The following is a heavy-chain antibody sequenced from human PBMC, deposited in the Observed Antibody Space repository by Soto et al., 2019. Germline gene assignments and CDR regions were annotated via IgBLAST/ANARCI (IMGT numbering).Heavy chain of an antibody. Sequence: QVQLVQSGAEVKKPGSSVKVSCKASGATFSSYTISWVRQAPGQGLEWMGRIIPILGIANYAQKFQGRVTITADKSTSPADMGLSSLRSEDAAVYYCARDAGLAYCGGDCYSWGQGTLVSVSS. CDR2: IIPILGIA. J-gene: IGHJ4*02. CDR3: ARDAGLAYCGGDCYS. D-gene: IGHD2-21*02. CDR1: GATFSSYT. V-gene: IGHV1-69*02.